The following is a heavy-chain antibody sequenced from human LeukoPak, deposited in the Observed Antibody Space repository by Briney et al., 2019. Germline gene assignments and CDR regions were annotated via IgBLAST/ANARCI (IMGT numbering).Heavy chain of an antibody. Sequence: ASVKVSCKASGYTFTSYAMNWVRQAPGQGLEWMGGIIPIFGTANYAQKFQGRVTITADESTSTAYMELSSLRSEDTAVYYCARKKASFDAFDIWGQGTMVTVSS. CDR3: ARKKASFDAFDI. CDR2: IIPIFGTA. V-gene: IGHV1-69*13. CDR1: GYTFTSYA. J-gene: IGHJ3*02.